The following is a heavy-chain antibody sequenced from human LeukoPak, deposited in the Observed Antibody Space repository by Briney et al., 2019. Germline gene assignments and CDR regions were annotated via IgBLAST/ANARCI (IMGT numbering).Heavy chain of an antibody. V-gene: IGHV3-11*06. Sequence: KPGGSLRLSCAASGFTFSDYYMSWIRQAPGKGLEWVSYISSSSSYTNYADSVKGRFTISRDNAKNSLYLQMNSLRAEDTAVYYCARDPKYSYAYSPDYWGQGTLVTVSS. J-gene: IGHJ4*02. D-gene: IGHD5-18*01. CDR3: ARDPKYSYAYSPDY. CDR1: GFTFSDYY. CDR2: ISSSSSYT.